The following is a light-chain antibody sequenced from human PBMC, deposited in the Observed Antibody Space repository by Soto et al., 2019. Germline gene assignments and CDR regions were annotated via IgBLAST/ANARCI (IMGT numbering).Light chain of an antibody. CDR2: EAS. J-gene: IGKJ1*01. CDR3: QQSLTTPPT. CDR1: QSISIY. V-gene: IGKV1-39*01. Sequence: DIPMTQSPSSLSASVGDRVSITCRASQSISIYLNWYQQKPGKAPKLLIYEASNLQTGVPSRFSGSGSGTDFTLTISSLQPEDFATYYCQQSLTTPPTFGQGTKAEIK.